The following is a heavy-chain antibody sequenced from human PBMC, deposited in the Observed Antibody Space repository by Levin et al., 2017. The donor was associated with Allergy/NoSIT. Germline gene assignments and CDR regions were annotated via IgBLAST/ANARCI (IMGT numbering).Heavy chain of an antibody. J-gene: IGHJ4*02. CDR3: ARTYYYDSGEGRVGDY. V-gene: IGHV6-1*01. CDR2: TYYRSKWYN. Sequence: SQTLSLTCAISGDSVSSNSAAWNWIRQSPSRGLEWLGRTYYRSKWYNDYAVSVKSRITINPDTSKNQFSLQLNSVTPEDTAVYYCARTYYYDSGEGRVGDYWGQGTLVTVSS. D-gene: IGHD3-22*01. CDR1: GDSVSSNSAA.